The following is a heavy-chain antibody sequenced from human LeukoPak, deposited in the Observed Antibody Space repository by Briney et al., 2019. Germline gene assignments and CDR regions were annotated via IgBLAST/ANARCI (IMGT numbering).Heavy chain of an antibody. CDR1: GFTFSSYC. Sequence: PGGSLRLSCAASGFTFSSYCMHWVRQAPGKGLEWVAVISCDGSNKYYADSVKGRFTISRDNSKNTLYLQMNSLRAEDTAVYYCAKDTASAMWAFDIWGQGTMVTVSS. CDR3: AKDTASAMWAFDI. V-gene: IGHV3-30*18. J-gene: IGHJ3*02. D-gene: IGHD2-21*01. CDR2: ISCDGSNK.